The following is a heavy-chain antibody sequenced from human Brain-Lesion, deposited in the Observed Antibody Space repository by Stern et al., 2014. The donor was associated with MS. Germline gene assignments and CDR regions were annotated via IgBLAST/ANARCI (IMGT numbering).Heavy chain of an antibody. CDR3: AKGYNWFDS. CDR1: GDSVSSNSAA. J-gene: IGHJ5*01. V-gene: IGHV6-1*01. CDR2: TYYRSKWYY. Sequence: QVQLGQSGPGLMKPSQTLALTCAISGDSVSSNSAAWNWIRQSPSRGLEWLGRTYYRSKWYYQYAESVKSRITINADPSTNQFSLQLNSVTPEDTAVYLCAKGYNWFDSWGQGTVVTVS.